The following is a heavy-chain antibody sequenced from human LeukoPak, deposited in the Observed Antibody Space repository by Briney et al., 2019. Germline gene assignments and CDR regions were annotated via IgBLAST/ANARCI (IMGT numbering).Heavy chain of an antibody. J-gene: IGHJ1*01. CDR1: GFTFTNYW. D-gene: IGHD3-22*01. Sequence: GGSLRLSCATSGFTFTNYWMTWVRQAPGKGLEWVANIKQDGSEKYYMDSMKGRFTISRDNAKNSLYLQMNSLRAEDTALYYCAKDPQRLVVITLTYFQHWGQGTLVTVSS. V-gene: IGHV3-7*03. CDR2: IKQDGSEK. CDR3: AKDPQRLVVITLTYFQH.